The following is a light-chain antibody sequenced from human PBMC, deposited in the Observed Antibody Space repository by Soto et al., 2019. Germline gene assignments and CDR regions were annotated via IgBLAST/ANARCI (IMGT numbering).Light chain of an antibody. CDR3: QQYGTSPYT. CDR1: QSLSSNS. Sequence: EIVLTQSPGTLSLSPGERVTLSCGASQSLSSNSLAWYQQKPGQAPRLLIYGASSRATGIPDRFSGSGSGTDFTLTISRLEPTDFAVYFWQQYGTSPYTFGQGTKLQIK. CDR2: GAS. J-gene: IGKJ2*01. V-gene: IGKV3-20*01.